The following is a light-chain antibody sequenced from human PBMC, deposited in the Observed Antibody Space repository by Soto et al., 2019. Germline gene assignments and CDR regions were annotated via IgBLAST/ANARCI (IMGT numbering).Light chain of an antibody. CDR2: AAS. CDR1: QGISHY. J-gene: IGKJ1*01. Sequence: DIQMTQSPSSLSASVGDRVTITCRASQGISHYLAWYQQKPGKVPKLLIYAASTLQSGVPSRFSGSGSGTDFTLTISSLQPEDVATYYCQKYNSAPRTFGQGTKVDIK. V-gene: IGKV1-27*01. CDR3: QKYNSAPRT.